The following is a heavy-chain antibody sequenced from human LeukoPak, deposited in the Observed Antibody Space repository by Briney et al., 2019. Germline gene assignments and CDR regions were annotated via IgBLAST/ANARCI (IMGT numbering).Heavy chain of an antibody. D-gene: IGHD3-9*01. CDR2: FDPEHGET. J-gene: IGHJ4*02. V-gene: IGHV1-24*01. CDR1: GYTLTELS. Sequence: ASVKVSCKVSGYTLTELSMHWVRQAPGKGLEWMGGFDPEHGETIYAQKFQGRVTMTEDTSTDTAYMELSSLRSEDTAVYYCATRGPVLRYFDWPHIPPYYFDYWGQGTLVTVSS. CDR3: ATRGPVLRYFDWPHIPPYYFDY.